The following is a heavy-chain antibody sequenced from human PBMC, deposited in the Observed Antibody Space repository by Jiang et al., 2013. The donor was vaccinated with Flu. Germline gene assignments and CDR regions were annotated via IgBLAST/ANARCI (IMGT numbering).Heavy chain of an antibody. J-gene: IGHJ4*02. CDR3: ASGRREGYNYPSYIDY. Sequence: GSGLVKPSETLSLTCTVSGGSVSSGSYYWSWIRQPPGKGLEWIGYIYNSGSTNYNPSLKSRVTISVDTSKNQFSLKLTSVTAADTAVYYCASGRREGYNYPSYIDYWGQGTLVTVSS. D-gene: IGHD5-24*01. CDR2: IYNSGST. CDR1: GGSVSSGSYY. V-gene: IGHV4-61*01.